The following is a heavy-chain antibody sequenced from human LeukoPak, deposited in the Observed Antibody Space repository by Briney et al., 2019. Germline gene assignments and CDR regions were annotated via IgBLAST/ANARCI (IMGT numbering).Heavy chain of an antibody. CDR3: VRTYHYDTSGYDY. CDR1: GGSISSYY. Sequence: SETLSLTCTVSGGSISSYYWSWIRQPPGKGLEWIGYIYYSGSISYNPSLKSRVTISIDTSKNQFYLNLSSVTAADTAVYYCVRTYHYDTSGYDYWGQGTLVTVSS. D-gene: IGHD3-22*01. J-gene: IGHJ4*02. CDR2: IYYSGSI. V-gene: IGHV4-59*01.